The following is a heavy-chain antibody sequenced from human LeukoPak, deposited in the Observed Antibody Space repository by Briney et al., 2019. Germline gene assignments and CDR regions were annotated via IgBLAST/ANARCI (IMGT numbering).Heavy chain of an antibody. CDR3: AREGESGDGYNYGFDY. CDR1: GGSISSYY. J-gene: IGHJ4*02. CDR2: IYYSGST. V-gene: IGHV4-59*01. Sequence: SETLSLTCTVSGGSISSYYWSWIRQPPGKGLEWIGYIYYSGSTNYNPSLKSRVTISVDTSKNQFSLKLSSVTAADTAVYYCAREGESGDGYNYGFDYWGQGTLVTVSS. D-gene: IGHD5-24*01.